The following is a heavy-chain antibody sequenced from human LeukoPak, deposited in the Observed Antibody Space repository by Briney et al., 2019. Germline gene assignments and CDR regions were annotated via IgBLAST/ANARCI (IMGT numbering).Heavy chain of an antibody. Sequence: GGSLRLSHGASGLIFTNYFISGVRQAPRKGLEGVASIKHDGSEKYYVDSVRGRFTLSRNNAMNSLYLQMSSLRAEDTAVYYCATDRGWRTSGYYLYYFEYWGQGTLVTYSS. J-gene: IGHJ4*02. CDR1: GLIFTNYF. CDR3: ATDRGWRTSGYYLYYFEY. V-gene: IGHV3-7*01. CDR2: IKHDGSEK. D-gene: IGHD3-3*01.